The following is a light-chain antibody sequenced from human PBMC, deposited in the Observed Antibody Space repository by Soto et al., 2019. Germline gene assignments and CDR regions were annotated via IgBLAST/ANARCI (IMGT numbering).Light chain of an antibody. CDR1: QSISAW. CDR3: QQYNNDASWT. J-gene: IGKJ1*01. Sequence: DIQMTQSPSTLSASIGDRVTITCRASQSISAWLAWYQQKPGKAPKLLIYKASTLESGVPSRFSGSGSGTEFTLTISSLQHDDFATYYCQQYNNDASWTFGQGTRVQIK. CDR2: KAS. V-gene: IGKV1-5*03.